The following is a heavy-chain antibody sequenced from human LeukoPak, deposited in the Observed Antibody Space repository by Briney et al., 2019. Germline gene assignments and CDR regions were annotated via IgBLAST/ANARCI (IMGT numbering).Heavy chain of an antibody. CDR1: GLTFNNYS. J-gene: IGHJ4*02. CDR3: VRDGATRLEFDY. V-gene: IGHV3-21*01. D-gene: IGHD4/OR15-4a*01. CDR2: ISAGSTYI. Sequence: GGSLRLSCAASGLTFNNYSMNWVRQAPGKGLEWVSSISAGSTYIHYADSVKGRFTISRDNARNSHFMQMNSLRAEDTAVYYCVRDGATRLEFDYWGQGTLVTVSS.